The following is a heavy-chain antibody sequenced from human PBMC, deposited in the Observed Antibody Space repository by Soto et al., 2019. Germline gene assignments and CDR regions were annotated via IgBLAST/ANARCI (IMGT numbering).Heavy chain of an antibody. J-gene: IGHJ4*02. CDR2: IKQDGSEK. CDR3: ARDRGPKTYYYGSGSYGAFDN. D-gene: IGHD3-10*01. V-gene: IGHV3-7*03. CDR1: GFTFSSYW. Sequence: GGSLRLSCAASGFTFSSYWMSWVHQAPGKGLGWVANIKQDGSEKYYVDSVKGRFTISRDNAKNSLYLQMNSLRAEDTAVYYCARDRGPKTYYYGSGSYGAFDNWGQGTLVTVSS.